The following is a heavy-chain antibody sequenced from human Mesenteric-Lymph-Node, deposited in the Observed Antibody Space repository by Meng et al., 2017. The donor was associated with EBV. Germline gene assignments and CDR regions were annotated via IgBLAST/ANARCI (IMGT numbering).Heavy chain of an antibody. CDR3: ARPRTYYYDSSGYYYPGFDD. CDR1: GGTFRNHA. Sequence: QVQLVQSGAEVKKPGSSVKVSCKASGGTFRNHASSWVRQAPGQGLEWMGGIIPIFNTVNYAQKFQGRVTITADESTSTAYMELSSLRAEDTAVYYCARPRTYYYDSSGYYYPGFDDWGQGSLGTVAS. CDR2: IIPIFNTV. V-gene: IGHV1-69*01. J-gene: IGHJ4*02. D-gene: IGHD3-22*01.